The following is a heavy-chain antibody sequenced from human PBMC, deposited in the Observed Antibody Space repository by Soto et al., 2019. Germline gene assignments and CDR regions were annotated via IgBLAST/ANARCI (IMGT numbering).Heavy chain of an antibody. V-gene: IGHV3-53*01. J-gene: IGHJ4*02. D-gene: IGHD3-10*01. Sequence: GGSLRLSCAASGFSVSNIHMSWVRQAPNKGLEWVSVIDSGVRAFYADSVKGRFTISTDNSKNTLHLQMTSLRPADSGVYYCGSGVDIDFWGQGTLVTVSS. CDR3: GSGVDIDF. CDR1: GFSVSNIH. CDR2: IDSGVRA.